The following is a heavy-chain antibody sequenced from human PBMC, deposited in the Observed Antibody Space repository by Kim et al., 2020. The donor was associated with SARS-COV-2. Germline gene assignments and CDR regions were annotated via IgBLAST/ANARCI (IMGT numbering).Heavy chain of an antibody. V-gene: IGHV4-59*13. CDR1: GGSISSYY. J-gene: IGHJ6*02. CDR3: ASSFNEGLYYYYGMDV. D-gene: IGHD2-8*01. Sequence: SETLSLTCTVPGGSISSYYWSWIRQPPGKGLEWIGYIYYSGSTNYNPSLKSRVTISVDTSKNQFSLKLSSVTAADTAVYYCASSFNEGLYYYYGMDVWGQGTTVTVSS. CDR2: IYYSGST.